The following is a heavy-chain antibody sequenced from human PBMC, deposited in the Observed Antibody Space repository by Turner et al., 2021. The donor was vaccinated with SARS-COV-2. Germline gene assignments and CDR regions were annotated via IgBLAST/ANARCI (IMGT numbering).Heavy chain of an antibody. CDR2: FDPEDGET. CDR1: GYTLTELS. D-gene: IGHD2-2*01. Sequence: QVQLVQSGAEVKKPGASVKVSCKVSGYTLTELSMHWVRQAPGKGLEWMGGFDPEDGETIYAQKFQGRVTMTEDTSTDTAYMELSSLRSEDTAVYYCATDRGYCSSTRCYRINFDYWGQGTLVTVSS. V-gene: IGHV1-24*01. CDR3: ATDRGYCSSTRCYRINFDY. J-gene: IGHJ4*02.